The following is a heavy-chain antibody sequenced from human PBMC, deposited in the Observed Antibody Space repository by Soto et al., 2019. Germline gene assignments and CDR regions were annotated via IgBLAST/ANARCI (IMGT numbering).Heavy chain of an antibody. CDR3: ARDVGGRVYYGMDV. J-gene: IGHJ6*02. Sequence: PGGSLRLSCAASGFTFSSYAMHWVRQAPGKGLEWVAVISYDGSNNYYADSVKGRFTISRDNSKNTLYLQMNSLRAEDTAVYYCARDVGGRVYYGMDVWGQGTTVTVSS. D-gene: IGHD2-15*01. V-gene: IGHV3-30-3*01. CDR1: GFTFSSYA. CDR2: ISYDGSNN.